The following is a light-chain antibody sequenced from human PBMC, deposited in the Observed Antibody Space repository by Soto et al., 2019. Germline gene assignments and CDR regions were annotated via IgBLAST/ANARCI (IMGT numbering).Light chain of an antibody. Sequence: EIVMTQSPATLSVSPGERATLSCRASQSVSSNLAWYQQKPGQAPRLLIYGASTRATGIPARFSGSGSGTEFTLTISSLQSEDFAVYYCQQYNTWPPRRTFGQGTKVEIK. J-gene: IGKJ1*01. CDR1: QSVSSN. CDR3: QQYNTWPPRRT. V-gene: IGKV3-15*01. CDR2: GAS.